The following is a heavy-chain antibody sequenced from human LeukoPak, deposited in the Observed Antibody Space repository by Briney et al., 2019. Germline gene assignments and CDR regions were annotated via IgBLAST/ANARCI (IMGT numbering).Heavy chain of an antibody. V-gene: IGHV1-2*02. D-gene: IGHD1-7*01. J-gene: IGHJ4*02. CDR3: ARLLGGWNYEKGNY. CDR1: GYTFTSYD. Sequence: ASVKVSCKASGYTFTSYDINWVRQAPGQGLEWMGWINPNSGGTNYAQKFQGRVTMTRDTSISTAYMELSRLRSDDTAVYYCARLLGGWNYEKGNYWGQGTLVTVSS. CDR2: INPNSGGT.